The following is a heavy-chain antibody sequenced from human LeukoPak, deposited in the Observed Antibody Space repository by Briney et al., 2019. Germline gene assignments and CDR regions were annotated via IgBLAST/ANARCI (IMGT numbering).Heavy chain of an antibody. V-gene: IGHV3-11*05. Sequence: GGSLRLSCAASGFTFSDYYMSWIRRAPGKGLEWVSYISSSSSYTNYADSVKGRFTISRDNAKNSLYLQMNSLRAEDTAVYYCARGVFTMVRGVISSGHFDYWGQGTLVTVSS. CDR3: ARGVFTMVRGVISSGHFDY. CDR2: ISSSSSYT. J-gene: IGHJ4*02. D-gene: IGHD3-10*01. CDR1: GFTFSDYY.